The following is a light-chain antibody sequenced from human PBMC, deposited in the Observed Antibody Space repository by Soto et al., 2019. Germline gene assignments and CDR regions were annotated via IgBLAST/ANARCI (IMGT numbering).Light chain of an antibody. V-gene: IGLV2-14*01. CDR1: SSDVGGYNY. CDR2: DVS. CDR3: SSYTSSSTLGV. J-gene: IGLJ2*01. Sequence: QSALTQPASVSGSPGQSITISCTGTSSDVGGYNYVSWYQQHPGKAPKLMIYDVSNRPSGVSNRFSGSKSGNTASLTISGLQAEDEDDYYCSSYTSSSTLGVFGGGTKLTV.